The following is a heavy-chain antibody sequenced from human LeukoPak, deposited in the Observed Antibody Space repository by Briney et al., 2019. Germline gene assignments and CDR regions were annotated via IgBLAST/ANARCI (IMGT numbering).Heavy chain of an antibody. J-gene: IGHJ4*02. CDR3: AKEGSTYYDFWSGYYPRYYFDY. D-gene: IGHD3-3*01. V-gene: IGHV3-23*01. CDR2: ISGSGGST. Sequence: PGGSLRLSCAASGFTFSSYAMSWVRQAPGKGLEWVSAISGSGGSTYYADSVKGRFTISRDNSKNTLYLQMNSLRAEDTAVYYCAKEGSTYYDFWSGYYPRYYFDYWGQGTLVTGSS. CDR1: GFTFSSYA.